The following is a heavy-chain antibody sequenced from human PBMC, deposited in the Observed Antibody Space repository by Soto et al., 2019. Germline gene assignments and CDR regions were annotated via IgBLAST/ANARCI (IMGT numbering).Heavy chain of an antibody. CDR3: ALTYSSYLVRYGMDV. J-gene: IGHJ6*02. V-gene: IGHV2-26*01. D-gene: IGHD6-6*01. CDR2: IFSNDEK. Sequence: QVTLKESGPVLVKPTETLTLTCTVSGFSLSNARMGVSWIRQPPGKALEWLAHIFSNDEKSYSTSLKSRLTISNDTSKSQVVLPMTNLDPVDTATYYCALTYSSYLVRYGMDVWGQGTTVTGSS. CDR1: GFSLSNARMG.